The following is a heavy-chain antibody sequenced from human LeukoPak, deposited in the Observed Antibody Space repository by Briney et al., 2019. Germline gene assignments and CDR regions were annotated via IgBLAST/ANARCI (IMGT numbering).Heavy chain of an antibody. CDR3: ARTYNWNLNYYYMDV. D-gene: IGHD1-7*01. CDR2: LSSRGSTI. Sequence: PGGSLRLSCAASGFTFSDYYMSWIRQAPGEGLEWVSHLSSRGSTIYYADSVKGRFTIYRDNAKNSLYLQMNSLRAEDTAVYYCARTYNWNLNYYYMDVWGKGTTVTVSS. J-gene: IGHJ6*03. CDR1: GFTFSDYY. V-gene: IGHV3-11*04.